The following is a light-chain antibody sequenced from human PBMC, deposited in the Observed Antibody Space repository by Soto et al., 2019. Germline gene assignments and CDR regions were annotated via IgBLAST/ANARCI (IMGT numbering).Light chain of an antibody. V-gene: IGKV3-11*01. J-gene: IGKJ2*01. CDR2: DAS. CDR3: QKYNSAPQT. Sequence: EIMLTQSPATLSLSPGERATLSCRASQSVSSYLAWYQQKPGQAPRLLIYDASNRATGIPARFSGSGSGTDFTLTISSLQPEDVATYYCQKYNSAPQTFGQGTKLEIK. CDR1: QSVSSY.